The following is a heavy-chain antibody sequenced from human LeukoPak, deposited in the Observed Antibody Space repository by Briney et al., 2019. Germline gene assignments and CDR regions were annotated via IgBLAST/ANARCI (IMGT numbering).Heavy chain of an antibody. V-gene: IGHV3-15*01. D-gene: IGHD3-3*01. Sequence: GGSLRLSCAASGFTFSNAWMSWVRQAPGKGLEWVGRIKSKTDGGTTDYAAPVKGRFTISRDDSKNTLYLQMNSLKTEDTAVYYCTTFTIFGVVITKYYFDYWGQGTLVTVSS. CDR1: GFTFSNAW. CDR3: TTFTIFGVVITKYYFDY. J-gene: IGHJ4*02. CDR2: IKSKTDGGTT.